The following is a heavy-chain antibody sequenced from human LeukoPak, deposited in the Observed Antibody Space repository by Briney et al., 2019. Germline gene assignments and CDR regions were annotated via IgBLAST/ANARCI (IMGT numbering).Heavy chain of an antibody. Sequence: PSETLSLTCTVSGGSISSYYWSWIRQPPGKGLEWIGYIYYSGSTNYNPSLKSRVTISVDTSKNQFSLKLSSVTAADTAVYYCARVDSSNWYEYRGYFDYWGQGTLVTVSS. V-gene: IGHV4-59*01. CDR1: GGSISSYY. D-gene: IGHD6-13*01. CDR2: IYYSGST. J-gene: IGHJ4*02. CDR3: ARVDSSNWYEYRGYFDY.